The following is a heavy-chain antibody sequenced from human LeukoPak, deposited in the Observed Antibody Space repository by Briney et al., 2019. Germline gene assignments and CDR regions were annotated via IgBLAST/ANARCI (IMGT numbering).Heavy chain of an antibody. Sequence: SETLSLTCTVSGYSISSGYHWGWIRQPPGKGLEWIGNIYYSGSTYCNASLQSRVTISIDTSKNQFSLRLNSVTAADTAMYYCAKSGGYGLIDYWGQGTLVTVSS. J-gene: IGHJ4*02. CDR1: GYSISSGYH. V-gene: IGHV4-38-2*02. D-gene: IGHD1-26*01. CDR2: IYYSGST. CDR3: AKSGGYGLIDY.